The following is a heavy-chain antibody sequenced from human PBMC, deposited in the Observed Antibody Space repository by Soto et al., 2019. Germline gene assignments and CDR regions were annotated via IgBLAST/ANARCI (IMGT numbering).Heavy chain of an antibody. J-gene: IGHJ4*02. CDR1: GGSISSYY. CDR2: IYYSGST. V-gene: IGHV4-59*08. CDR3: ASFVLLRFGELPN. D-gene: IGHD3-10*01. Sequence: SETLSLTCTVSGGSISSYYWSWIRQPPGKGLEWIGYIYYSGSTYYNPSLKSRVTISVDTSKNQFSLRLSSVTAADTAVYHCASFVLLRFGELPNWGQRTLVTVSS.